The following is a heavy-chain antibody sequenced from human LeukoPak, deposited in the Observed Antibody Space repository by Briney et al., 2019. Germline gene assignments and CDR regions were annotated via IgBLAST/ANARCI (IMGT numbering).Heavy chain of an antibody. V-gene: IGHV1-69*01. D-gene: IGHD6-25*01. CDR2: IIPIFGTA. Sequence: SVKVSCKASGGTFSSYAISWVRQAPGQGLEWMGGIIPIFGTANYAQKFQGRVTITADESTSTAYMELSSLRSEDTAVYYCARGAEGSDAFDIWGQGTMVTVSS. CDR3: ARGAEGSDAFDI. CDR1: GGTFSSYA. J-gene: IGHJ3*02.